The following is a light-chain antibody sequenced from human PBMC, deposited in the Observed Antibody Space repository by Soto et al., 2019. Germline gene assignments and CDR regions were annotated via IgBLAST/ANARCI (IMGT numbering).Light chain of an antibody. V-gene: IGKV1-39*01. CDR3: QQSYSNLQT. J-gene: IGKJ1*01. CDR2: AAS. CDR1: QSITNY. Sequence: DIQMTQSPSFLSASVGDRVTITFRASQSITNYLNWYQQKPGKAPKLLIYAASTLQIGVPSRFSGSGSGTDFSLTITSLQPEDFATYYCQQSYSNLQTFGQGTKVDIK.